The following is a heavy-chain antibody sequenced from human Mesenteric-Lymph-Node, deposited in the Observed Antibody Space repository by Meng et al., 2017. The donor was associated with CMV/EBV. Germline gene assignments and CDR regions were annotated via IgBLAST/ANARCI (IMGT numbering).Heavy chain of an antibody. J-gene: IGHJ6*02. CDR3: ARDLGGSYSNYYYGMDV. Sequence: GESLKISCAASGFTFSSYSMNWVRQAPGKGLEWVSYISSSSSTIYYADSVKGRFTISRDNAKNSLYLQMNSLRAEDTAAYYCARDLGGSYSNYYYGMDVWGQGTTVTVSS. V-gene: IGHV3-48*04. CDR2: ISSSSSTI. D-gene: IGHD1-26*01. CDR1: GFTFSSYS.